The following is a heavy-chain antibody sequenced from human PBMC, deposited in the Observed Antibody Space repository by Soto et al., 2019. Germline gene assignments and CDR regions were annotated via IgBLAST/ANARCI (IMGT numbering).Heavy chain of an antibody. CDR1: GYTFTSAY. Sequence: QVLLVQSGAEVKKPGASVRVSCRTSGYTFTSAYMHWVRQAPGQGLEWMGVINLRDGSTLCAQKCQGGLALTSSTATSPLYIDLNSPTSEDTAVYYCARARFGSADSGDWGQGTLVTVSS. CDR2: INLRDGST. D-gene: IGHD4-17*01. V-gene: IGHV1-46*01. J-gene: IGHJ4*02. CDR3: ARARFGSADSGD.